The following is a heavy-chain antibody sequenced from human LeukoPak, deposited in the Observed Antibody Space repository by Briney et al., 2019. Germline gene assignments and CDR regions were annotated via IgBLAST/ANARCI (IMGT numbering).Heavy chain of an antibody. CDR2: IYYSGST. CDR3: ARLGIAAAAIWFDP. D-gene: IGHD6-13*01. Sequence: SETLSLTCTVSGGSISSYYWSWIRQPPGKGLEWIGYIYYSGSTNYNPSLKSRVTISVDTSKNQFSLKLSSVTAADTAVYYCARLGIAAAAIWFDPWGQGTLVTVSS. V-gene: IGHV4-59*08. J-gene: IGHJ5*02. CDR1: GGSISSYY.